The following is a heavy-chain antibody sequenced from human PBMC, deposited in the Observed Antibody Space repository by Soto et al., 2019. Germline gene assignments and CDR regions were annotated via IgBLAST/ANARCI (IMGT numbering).Heavy chain of an antibody. Sequence: SVKVSCKAPGGTFSSYAISWVRQAPGQGLEWMGGIIPIFGTANYAQKFQGRVTITADESTSTAYMELSSLRSEDTAVYYCAREKVRSIYGMDVWGQGTTVTVSS. CDR1: GGTFSSYA. V-gene: IGHV1-69*13. CDR3: AREKVRSIYGMDV. D-gene: IGHD3-3*01. CDR2: IIPIFGTA. J-gene: IGHJ6*02.